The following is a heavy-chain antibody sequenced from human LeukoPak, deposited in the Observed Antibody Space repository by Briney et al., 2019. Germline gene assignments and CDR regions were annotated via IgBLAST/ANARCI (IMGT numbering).Heavy chain of an antibody. V-gene: IGHV1-18*01. D-gene: IGHD4-17*01. CDR1: GYSFTNYG. CDR2: ISTFNGNT. Sequence: ASVNISCKASGYSFTNYGIGWVRQAPGQGLGWMAWISTFNGNTKYAQKFQGRVVMTTDTSTTTAYMELSSLRSEDTAVYYCASGRGGGDSSFDYWGQGTLVTVSS. J-gene: IGHJ4*02. CDR3: ASGRGGGDSSFDY.